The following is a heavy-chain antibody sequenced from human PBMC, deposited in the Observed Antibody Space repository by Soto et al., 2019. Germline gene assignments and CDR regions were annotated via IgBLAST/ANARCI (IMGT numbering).Heavy chain of an antibody. CDR3: ARGWGAMGLFDY. CDR2: INNSGST. Sequence: QVQLQQWGAGLLKPSETLSLTCAVYGGSFSGYYWSWIRQPPGKGMEWIGEINNSGSTNYNPSLKSRVTISVDTSKNQFSLKLSSVTAADTAVYYCARGWGAMGLFDYWGQGTLVTVSS. D-gene: IGHD3-16*01. V-gene: IGHV4-34*01. CDR1: GGSFSGYY. J-gene: IGHJ4*02.